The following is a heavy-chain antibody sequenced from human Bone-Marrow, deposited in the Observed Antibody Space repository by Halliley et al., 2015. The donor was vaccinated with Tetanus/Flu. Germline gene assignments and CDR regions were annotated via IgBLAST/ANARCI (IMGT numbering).Heavy chain of an antibody. J-gene: IGHJ4*02. CDR2: IKHDGSER. Sequence: SLRLSCTASGFTFSPYWMSWVRQAPGKGLEWVAYIKHDGSERKYVDTVKGRFTISRDNAKNSLYLQMDSLRAEDAAVYYCARDVRCLGSNGCYSYFDFWGRGTLFSFSS. D-gene: IGHD2-21*02. V-gene: IGHV3-7*01. CDR1: GFTFSPYW. CDR3: ARDVRCLGSNGCYSYFDF.